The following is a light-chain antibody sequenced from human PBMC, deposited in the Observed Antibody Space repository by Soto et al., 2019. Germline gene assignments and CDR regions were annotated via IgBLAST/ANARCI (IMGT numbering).Light chain of an antibody. CDR3: QQYDKWPLT. CDR2: GAS. V-gene: IGKV3-20*01. Sequence: EIVLTQSPGTLSLSPGERATLSCRASQSVSSSYLAWYQQKPGQAPRLLIFGASTRPTGIPDRFSGSGSGTEFTLTISSLQSEDFAVYYCQQYDKWPLTFGGGTKVDIK. J-gene: IGKJ4*01. CDR1: QSVSSSY.